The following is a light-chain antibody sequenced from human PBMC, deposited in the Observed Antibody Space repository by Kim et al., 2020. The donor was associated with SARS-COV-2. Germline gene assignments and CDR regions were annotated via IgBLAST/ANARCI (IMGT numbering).Light chain of an antibody. CDR2: LNN. CDR1: SSNIGSTS. V-gene: IGLV1-44*01. CDR3: AAWDDSLDGQV. J-gene: IGLJ3*02. Sequence: GRKGTITCSGISSNIGSTSVNWYQQLPGKAPKLLSYLNNQRPSGVPDRFSGSKSGTSASLAISGLQSEDEADYYCAAWDDSLDGQVFGGGTQLTVL.